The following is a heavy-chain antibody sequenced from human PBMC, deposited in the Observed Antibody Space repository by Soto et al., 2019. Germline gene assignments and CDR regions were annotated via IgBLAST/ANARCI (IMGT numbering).Heavy chain of an antibody. D-gene: IGHD6-13*01. J-gene: IGHJ6*03. V-gene: IGHV4-61*01. Sequence: PSETLCLTCTVSGGYVSSGSYYWSWIRQPPGKGLEWIGYIYYSGSTNYNPSLKSRVTISVDTSKNQFSLKLSSVTAADTAVYYCARGVAAAGYYYMDVWGKGTTVTVSS. CDR2: IYYSGST. CDR3: ARGVAAAGYYYMDV. CDR1: GGYVSSGSYY.